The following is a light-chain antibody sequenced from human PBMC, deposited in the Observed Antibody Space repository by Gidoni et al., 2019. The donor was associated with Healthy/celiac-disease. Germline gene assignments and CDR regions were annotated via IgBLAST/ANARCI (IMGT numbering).Light chain of an antibody. Sequence: DIQLTQSPSSLSASVGDRVTITCRASQGISSHISWYQQKPVKAPKLLLYAASTLQSGVPTRFSGRGSGTEFTLTISSLKPEDFITSYCQQLNSYPPTFGGGTKVEIK. CDR2: AAS. J-gene: IGKJ4*01. CDR1: QGISSH. CDR3: QQLNSYPPT. V-gene: IGKV1-9*01.